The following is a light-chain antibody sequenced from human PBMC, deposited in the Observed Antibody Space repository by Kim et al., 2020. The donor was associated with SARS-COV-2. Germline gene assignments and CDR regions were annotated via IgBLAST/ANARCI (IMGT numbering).Light chain of an antibody. CDR1: QSISSW. V-gene: IGKV1-5*03. J-gene: IGKJ1*01. CDR3: QQYNSYWRT. Sequence: AYVGDRVTITCRASQSISSWLAWYQQKPGKAPKLLIYKASNLEIGVPSRFSGSGSGTEFTLTISSLQPDDFATYYCQQYNSYWRTFGQGTKVDIK. CDR2: KAS.